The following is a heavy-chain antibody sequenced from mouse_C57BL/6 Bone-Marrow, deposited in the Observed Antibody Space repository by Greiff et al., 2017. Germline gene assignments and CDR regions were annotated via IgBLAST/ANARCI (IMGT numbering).Heavy chain of an antibody. CDR2: ISYDGSN. Sequence: DVKLQESGPGLVKPSQSLSLTCSVTGYSFTSGYYWTWIRQFPGNQLEWVGYISYDGSNNYNPSLKNRISITRDQSKNQFFLKLNSVTTEDTDTYDCARDGEGMDYWGQGTSVTVSA. CDR1: GYSFTSGYY. J-gene: IGHJ4*01. CDR3: ARDGEGMDY. V-gene: IGHV3-6*01.